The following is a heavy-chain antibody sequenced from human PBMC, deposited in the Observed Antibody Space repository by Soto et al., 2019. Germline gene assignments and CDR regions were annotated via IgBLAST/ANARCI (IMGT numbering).Heavy chain of an antibody. CDR2: INPILSMS. CDR1: GDTFAFYS. D-gene: IGHD3-10*01. CDR3: ATSYGSGYRAFDS. Sequence: QVQLVQSGAEVKRPGSSVKVSCKASGDTFAFYSINCVRQAPGLGLEWMGRINPILSMSNYAQRFQGRVTMNADKSTITAYMVLNRLRSEDTAMYYCATSYGSGYRAFDSWGQGALVTVSS. J-gene: IGHJ4*02. V-gene: IGHV1-69*02.